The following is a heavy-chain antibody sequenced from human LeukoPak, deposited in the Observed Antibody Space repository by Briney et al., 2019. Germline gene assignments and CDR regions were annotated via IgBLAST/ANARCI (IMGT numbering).Heavy chain of an antibody. CDR1: GFTLSSYA. Sequence: GGSLRLSCAASGFTLSSYAMSWVRQAPGKGLEWVSTIGRSVVSTFYSDSVKGRFTISRDSSKDTLYLQMNSLRAEDTAVYYCAKIPRFYYDSTGDFDYWGQGTLVTVSA. CDR3: AKIPRFYYDSTGDFDY. D-gene: IGHD3-22*01. CDR2: IGRSVVST. V-gene: IGHV3-23*01. J-gene: IGHJ4*02.